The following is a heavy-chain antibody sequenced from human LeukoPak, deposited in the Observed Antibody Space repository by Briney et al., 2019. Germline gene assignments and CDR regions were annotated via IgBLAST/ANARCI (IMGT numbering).Heavy chain of an antibody. J-gene: IGHJ4*02. CDR3: ARETSLAGFASGLGFNY. D-gene: IGHD6-19*01. CDR1: GASISSWY. V-gene: IGHV4-59*01. CDR2: IYGSGNT. Sequence: SETLSLTCTVSGASISSWYWSWIRQLPGKGLEWIGYIYGSGNTNYNPSLKSRVTMSIDTSKNQFSLMLTSVTAADTATYYCARETSLAGFASGLGFNYWGQGILVTVSS.